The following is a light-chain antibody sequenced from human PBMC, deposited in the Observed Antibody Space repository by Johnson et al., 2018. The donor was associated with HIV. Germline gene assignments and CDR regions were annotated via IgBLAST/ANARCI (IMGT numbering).Light chain of an antibody. CDR3: ETWDNGLSGYV. J-gene: IGLJ1*01. V-gene: IGLV1-51*02. Sequence: QSVLTQPPSVSAAPGQKVTISCAGSSSNIGNNYVSWYQQLPGTAPKLLIYENNKRPSGIPDRFSGSKSGTSATLGITGLQTGDEADYYCETWDNGLSGYVFGSGTKVTVL. CDR1: SSNIGNNY. CDR2: ENN.